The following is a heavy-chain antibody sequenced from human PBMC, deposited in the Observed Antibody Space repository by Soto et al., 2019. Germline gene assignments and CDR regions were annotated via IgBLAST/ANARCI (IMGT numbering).Heavy chain of an antibody. CDR1: GFTLSSNW. CDR2: INSDGSSA. D-gene: IGHD6-19*01. CDR3: ARGPTGWYGFDY. J-gene: IGHJ4*02. Sequence: EVQLVESGGGLVQPGGSQRLSCAGSGFTLSSNWMHWVRQAPGKGLVWVSRINSDGSSANYADSVMGRFTISRDNAKNTLYLQMNSLRAEDTAVYFCARGPTGWYGFDYWGQGTLVTVSS. V-gene: IGHV3-74*01.